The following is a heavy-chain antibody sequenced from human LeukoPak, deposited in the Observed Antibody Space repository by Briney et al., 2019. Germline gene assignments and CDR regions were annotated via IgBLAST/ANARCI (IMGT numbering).Heavy chain of an antibody. J-gene: IGHJ4*02. D-gene: IGHD4-11*01. Sequence: PGRSLRLSCAASEFTFCTYGMHWVRQAPGKGLEWVANIKHDRSEKYYVDSVKGRFTISRDNAKNSLYLQMNSLRAEDTAVYYCARARMTTRYFDYWGQGTLVTVSS. V-gene: IGHV3-7*03. CDR3: ARARMTTRYFDY. CDR1: EFTFCTYG. CDR2: IKHDRSEK.